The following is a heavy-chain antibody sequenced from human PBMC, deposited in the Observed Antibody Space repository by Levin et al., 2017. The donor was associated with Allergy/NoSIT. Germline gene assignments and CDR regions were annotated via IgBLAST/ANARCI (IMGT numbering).Heavy chain of an antibody. J-gene: IGHJ2*01. V-gene: IGHV3-33*01. CDR2: IWYDGSNK. CDR3: ATSYYYGSGSYYSYFDL. Sequence: GESLKISCAASGFTFSSYGMHWVRQAPGKGLEWVAVIWYDGSNKYYADSVKGRFTISRDNSKNTLYLQMNSLRAEDTAVYYCATSYYYGSGSYYSYFDLWGRGTLVTVSS. CDR1: GFTFSSYG. D-gene: IGHD3-10*01.